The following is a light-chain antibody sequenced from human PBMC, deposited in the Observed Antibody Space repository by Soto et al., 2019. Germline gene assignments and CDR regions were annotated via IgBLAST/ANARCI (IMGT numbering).Light chain of an antibody. CDR2: DVS. V-gene: IGKV3-11*01. CDR3: QQYGSSPMYT. J-gene: IGKJ2*01. Sequence: ESVLAQSPATLSLSPGERATLSCRASQSLDSSLAWFQQKPGQAPRLLIYDVSYRASGIPARFSGSGSGTDFTLTISSLEPEDFAVYYCQQYGSSPMYTFGQGTKLEIK. CDR1: QSLDSS.